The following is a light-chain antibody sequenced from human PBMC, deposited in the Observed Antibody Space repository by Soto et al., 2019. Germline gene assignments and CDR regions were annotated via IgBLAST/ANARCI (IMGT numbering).Light chain of an antibody. V-gene: IGLV2-14*01. CDR3: QSYDLSLRNYV. Sequence: QSALTQPASVSGSPGQSITISCTGTSSDVGGYNYVSWYQQYPGRVPKLLIYKVSNRPSGISNRFSGSKSGTSASLAIIRLQAEDEGDYYCQSYDLSLRNYVFGSGTKVTV. CDR2: KVS. CDR1: SSDVGGYNY. J-gene: IGLJ1*01.